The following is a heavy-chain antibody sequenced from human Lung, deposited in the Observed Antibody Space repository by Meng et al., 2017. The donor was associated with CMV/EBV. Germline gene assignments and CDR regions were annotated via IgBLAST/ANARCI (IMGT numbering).Heavy chain of an antibody. J-gene: IGHJ4*02. CDR1: GYTFTSSS. Sequence: QVQLVRSGYELKKPGESLKVSCQAAGYTFTSSSMNWVRHAPGQGLEWMGWININTGNPTYAQGFTGRFVFSLDTSVSTAYLQIDSLKADDTAVYYCARGNGWRFDYWGQGTLVTVSS. V-gene: IGHV7-4-1*01. CDR3: ARGNGWRFDY. D-gene: IGHD6-19*01. CDR2: ININTGNP.